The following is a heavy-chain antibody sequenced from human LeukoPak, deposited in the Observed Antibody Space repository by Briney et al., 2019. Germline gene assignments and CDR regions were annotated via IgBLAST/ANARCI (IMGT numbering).Heavy chain of an antibody. Sequence: PGGSLRLSCAASGFTFTTYWMSWVRQAPGKGLEWVANINQDGSEKYYVDSVKGRFTIFRDNGKNSLYLQMNSLGAEDTAVYYCARGVKLHPQSPYWGQGTLVTVSS. CDR3: ARGVKLHPQSPY. V-gene: IGHV3-7*01. CDR2: INQDGSEK. CDR1: GFTFTTYW. D-gene: IGHD2-21*01. J-gene: IGHJ4*02.